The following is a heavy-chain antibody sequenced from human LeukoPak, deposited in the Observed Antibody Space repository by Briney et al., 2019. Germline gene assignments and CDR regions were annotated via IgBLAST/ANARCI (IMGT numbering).Heavy chain of an antibody. CDR3: ARGNTRSRTPPNWFDP. D-gene: IGHD2-2*01. Sequence: PSETLSLTCTVSGGSISSGGYYWSWIRQHPGKGLEWIGYIYYSGSTYYNPSLKSRVTISVDTSKNQFSLKLSSVTAADTAVYYCARGNTRSRTPPNWFDPWGQGTLVTVSS. V-gene: IGHV4-31*03. J-gene: IGHJ5*02. CDR1: GGSISSGGYY. CDR2: IYYSGST.